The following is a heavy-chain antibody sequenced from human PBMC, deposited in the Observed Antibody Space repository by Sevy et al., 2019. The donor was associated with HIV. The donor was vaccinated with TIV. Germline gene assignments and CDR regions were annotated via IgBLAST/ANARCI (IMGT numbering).Heavy chain of an antibody. CDR2: ISTYSGET. CDR1: GYTFTTYP. J-gene: IGHJ4*02. Sequence: ASVKVSCKASGYTFTTYPIGWVRQAPGQGLEWMGWISTYSGETRDAQKFQGRATMTTDRSTSTAYLELRSLRSDDTAVYYCSRDSDGSGHYYADYFDYWGQGTLVTVSS. CDR3: SRDSDGSGHYYADYFDY. V-gene: IGHV1-18*01. D-gene: IGHD3-22*01.